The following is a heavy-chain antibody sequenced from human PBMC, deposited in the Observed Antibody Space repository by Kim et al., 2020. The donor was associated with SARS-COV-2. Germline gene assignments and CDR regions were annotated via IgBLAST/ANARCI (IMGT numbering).Heavy chain of an antibody. Sequence: GGSLRLSCAASGFTFSRNAMHWVRQAPGKGLEWVAVISYDGSNKYYADSVKGRFTISRDNSQNTVYLQMNSLRVEDKAVYYCARDGCDSGSFCLYWYFDLWGRGTLVTVSS. V-gene: IGHV3-30-3*01. CDR2: ISYDGSNK. CDR3: ARDGCDSGSFCLYWYFDL. D-gene: IGHD3-10*01. CDR1: GFTFSRNA. J-gene: IGHJ2*01.